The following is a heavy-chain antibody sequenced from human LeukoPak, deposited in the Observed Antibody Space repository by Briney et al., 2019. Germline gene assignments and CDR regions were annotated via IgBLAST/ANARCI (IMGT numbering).Heavy chain of an antibody. CDR2: IYSGGTA. J-gene: IGHJ6*02. V-gene: IGHV3-53*01. D-gene: IGHD5-18*01. Sequence: PGRSLRLSCAASGFTFSSYGMHWVRQAPGKGLEWVSVIYSGGTAYHADSVKGRFTVSRDNSKNTVYLQMNSLRVEDTAVYYCARVGTAYYDYGMDVWGQGTTVIVSS. CDR1: GFTFSSYG. CDR3: ARVGTAYYDYGMDV.